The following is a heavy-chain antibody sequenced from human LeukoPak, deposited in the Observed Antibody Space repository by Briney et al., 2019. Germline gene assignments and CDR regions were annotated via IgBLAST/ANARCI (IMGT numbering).Heavy chain of an antibody. CDR2: ISPRGDIK. CDR1: GFTFSRHG. V-gene: IGHV3-23*01. D-gene: IGHD3-10*01. J-gene: IGHJ4*02. Sequence: GGSLRLSCAASGFTFSRHGMNWVRQAPGKGLEWVSGISPRGDIKYYADSVKGRFSISRDNSRNTLYLEVSSLTAEDAAVYYCAKDDAWLRFGEWSQGTLVTVSS. CDR3: AKDDAWLRFGE.